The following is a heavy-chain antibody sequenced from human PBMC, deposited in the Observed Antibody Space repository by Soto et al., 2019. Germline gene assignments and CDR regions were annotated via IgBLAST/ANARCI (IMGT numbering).Heavy chain of an antibody. V-gene: IGHV4-34*01. CDR3: ARFKGRRYCSGGSCPYYYYGMDV. CDR1: GGSFSGYY. Sequence: PSETLSLTCAVYGGSFSGYYWSWIRQPPGKGLEWIGEINHSGSTNYNPSLKSRVTISVDTSKNQFSLKLSSVTAADTAVYYCARFKGRRYCSGGSCPYYYYGMDVWGQGTTVTVSS. CDR2: INHSGST. J-gene: IGHJ6*02. D-gene: IGHD2-15*01.